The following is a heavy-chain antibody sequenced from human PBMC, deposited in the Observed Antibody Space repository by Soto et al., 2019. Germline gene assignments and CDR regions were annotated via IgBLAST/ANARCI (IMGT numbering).Heavy chain of an antibody. Sequence: PGGSLRLSCAASGVTFSSYSMDWVRQAPGKGLEWVSYISSSSSTIYYADSVKGRFTISRDNAKNSLYLQMNSLRAEDTAVYYCARDQILSALDVWGKGTTVTVSS. CDR3: ARDQILSALDV. V-gene: IGHV3-48*01. CDR2: ISSSSSTI. D-gene: IGHD2-15*01. J-gene: IGHJ6*04. CDR1: GVTFSSYS.